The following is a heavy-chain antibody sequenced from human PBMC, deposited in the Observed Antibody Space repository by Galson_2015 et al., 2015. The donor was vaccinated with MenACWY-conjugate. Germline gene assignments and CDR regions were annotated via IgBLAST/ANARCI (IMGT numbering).Heavy chain of an antibody. D-gene: IGHD6-19*01. J-gene: IGHJ6*02. CDR1: GFTFSSYA. CDR2: ISGRGGST. CDR3: AMKGGSGWYVDYYYGMDV. Sequence: SLRLSCAASGFTFSSYAMSWVRQAPGKGLEWVTGISGRGGSTYYADSVKGRFTISRENSKNTLYLQMNSLRAEDTAVYYCAMKGGSGWYVDYYYGMDVWGQGTTVTVSS. V-gene: IGHV3-23*01.